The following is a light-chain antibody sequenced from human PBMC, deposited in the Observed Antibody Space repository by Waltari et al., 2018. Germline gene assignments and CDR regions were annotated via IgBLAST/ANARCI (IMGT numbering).Light chain of an antibody. V-gene: IGKV4-1*01. Sequence: DIVMTQSPDSLAVSLGERATINCKSSQSVLYSSNNNNYLAWYQQKPGQPPKLLIYWASTRESGVPDRFSGGGSGKDFTLTISSLQAEDVAVYYCQQYYSTPLTFGGGTKVEIK. CDR1: QSVLYSSNNNNY. CDR2: WAS. J-gene: IGKJ4*01. CDR3: QQYYSTPLT.